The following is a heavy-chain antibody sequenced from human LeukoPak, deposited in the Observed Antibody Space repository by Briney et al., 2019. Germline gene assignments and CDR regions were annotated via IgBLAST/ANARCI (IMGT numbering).Heavy chain of an antibody. CDR2: IDWDDDK. Sequence: SGPTLVNPTQTLTLTCNFSGFSLTTGGVCVSWIRQPPGKALEWLALIDWDDDKYYSTSLRTRLTISKDTSKNQVVLTMTNMDPVDTATYYCARTYSSGWFSDYWGQGTLVTVSS. D-gene: IGHD6-19*01. CDR1: GFSLTTGGVC. J-gene: IGHJ4*02. CDR3: ARTYSSGWFSDY. V-gene: IGHV2-70*01.